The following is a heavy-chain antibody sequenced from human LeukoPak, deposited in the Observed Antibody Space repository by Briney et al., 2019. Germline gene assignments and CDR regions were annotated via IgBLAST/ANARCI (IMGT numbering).Heavy chain of an antibody. D-gene: IGHD2/OR15-2a*01. J-gene: IGHJ3*02. CDR3: ARTTKYSFDI. Sequence: GGSLRLSCVASGFTFSDYWMSWVRQAPGKGLEWVAHIKHDASEKYYVDSVKGRFTISRDNAKNSLYLPMNSLRSEDTAVYYCARTTKYSFDIWGQGTMVTVS. CDR1: GFTFSDYW. CDR2: IKHDASEK. V-gene: IGHV3-7*04.